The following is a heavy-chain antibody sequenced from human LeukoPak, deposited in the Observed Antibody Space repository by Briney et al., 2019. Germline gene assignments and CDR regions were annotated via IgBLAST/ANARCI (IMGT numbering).Heavy chain of an antibody. CDR1: GCTFTSYA. V-gene: IGHV3-23*01. Sequence: GASLRLSCASAGCTFTSYAMSWVHQAPRSVLELVTAISGSGGSTYYADSVKGRFTISRDNSKNTLYLQMNSLRAEDTAVYYCATYPAVRPHRPLDYWGQGTLVTVSS. J-gene: IGHJ4*02. CDR2: ISGSGGST. CDR3: ATYPAVRPHRPLDY. D-gene: IGHD2-2*01.